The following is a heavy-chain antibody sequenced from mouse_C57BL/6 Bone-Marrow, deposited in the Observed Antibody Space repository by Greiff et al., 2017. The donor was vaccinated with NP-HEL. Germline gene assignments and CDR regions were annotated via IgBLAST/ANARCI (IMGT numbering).Heavy chain of an antibody. CDR3: ARRSPLSSGGYYAMDY. Sequence: QVQLQQSGPGLVQPSQSLSIPCTVSGFSLTSSGVHWVRQSPGKGLEWLGVIWSGGSTDYNAAFIYRLSISKDNSKSQVFFKMNSLQADDTAIYYCARRSPLSSGGYYAMDYWGQGTSVTVSS. V-gene: IGHV2-2*01. J-gene: IGHJ4*01. CDR1: GFSLTSSG. D-gene: IGHD1-1*01. CDR2: IWSGGST.